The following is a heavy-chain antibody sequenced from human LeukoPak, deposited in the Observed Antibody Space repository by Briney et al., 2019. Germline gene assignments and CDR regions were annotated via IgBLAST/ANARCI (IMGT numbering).Heavy chain of an antibody. V-gene: IGHV4-39*07. CDR2: IYYSGST. Sequence: SETLSLTCTVSGGSISSSSYYWGWIRQPPGKGLEWIGSIYYSGSTYYNPSLKSRVTISVDTSKNQFSLKLSSVTAADTAVYYCARDLRYSPTLFDYWGQGTLVTVSS. CDR1: GGSISSSSYY. J-gene: IGHJ4*02. D-gene: IGHD5-18*01. CDR3: ARDLRYSPTLFDY.